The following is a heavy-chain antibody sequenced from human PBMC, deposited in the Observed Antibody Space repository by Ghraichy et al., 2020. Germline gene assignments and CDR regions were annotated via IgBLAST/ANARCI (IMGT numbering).Heavy chain of an antibody. D-gene: IGHD3-10*01. J-gene: IGHJ2*01. Sequence: SGPTLVKPTQTLTLTCTLSGFSLSTSGVGVGWIRQPPGKALEWLALIYWDDDERYSPSLKSRLTITKDTSKNQVVLTMTNMDPVDTATYYCAHRGGGEWHFALWGRGTLVTVSS. V-gene: IGHV2-5*02. CDR1: GFSLSTSGVG. CDR3: AHRGGGEWHFAL. CDR2: IYWDDDE.